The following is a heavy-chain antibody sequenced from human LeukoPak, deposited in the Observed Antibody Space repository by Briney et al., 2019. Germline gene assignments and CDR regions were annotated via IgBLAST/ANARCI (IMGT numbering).Heavy chain of an antibody. CDR2: TSSDLNVK. Sequence: GGSLGLSCAASGFTFRNYVIHWVRQAPGKGLEWVAVTSSDLNVKLYADSVKGRFTISRDNAKNSLYLQMNSLRAEDTAVYYCARDGAAAGYYFDYWGQGTLVTVSS. V-gene: IGHV3-30-3*01. CDR3: ARDGAAAGYYFDY. CDR1: GFTFRNYV. J-gene: IGHJ4*02. D-gene: IGHD6-13*01.